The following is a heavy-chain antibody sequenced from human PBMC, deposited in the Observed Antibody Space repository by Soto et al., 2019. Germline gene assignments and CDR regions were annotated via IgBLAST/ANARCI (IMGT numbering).Heavy chain of an antibody. D-gene: IGHD3-3*01. J-gene: IGHJ6*01. CDR3: AKSITMFGVVMLGYYGLDV. CDR1: GFTFSSYA. CDR2: ISYDGSNK. V-gene: IGHV3-30-3*02. Sequence: GGSLRLSCAASGFTFSSYAMHWVRQAPGKGLEWVAVISYDGSNKYYADSVKGRFTISRDNSKNTLYLQMNSLRAEDTAVYYCAKSITMFGVVMLGYYGLDVWGQGTTVTVPS.